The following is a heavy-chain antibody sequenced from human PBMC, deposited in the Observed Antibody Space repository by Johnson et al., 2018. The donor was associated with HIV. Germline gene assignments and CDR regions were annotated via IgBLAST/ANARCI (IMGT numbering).Heavy chain of an antibody. CDR2: ISYDGNNK. V-gene: IGHV3-30*03. CDR3: ASSSLAWGVDAFDI. CDR1: GFTFSSYG. J-gene: IGHJ3*02. D-gene: IGHD3-10*01. Sequence: QVQLVESGGGVVQPGRSLRLSCAASGFTFSSYGMHWVRQAPGKGLEWVAVISYDGNNKFYTDSVKGRFTISRDNSNNTLHLEMNSLRVEDTAVYYCASSSLAWGVDAFDIWGQGTMVTISS.